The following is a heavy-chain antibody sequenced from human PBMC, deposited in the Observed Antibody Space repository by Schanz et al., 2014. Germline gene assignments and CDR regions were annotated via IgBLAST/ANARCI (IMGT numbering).Heavy chain of an antibody. V-gene: IGHV3-23*01. CDR3: ARDGYSVVVISPTESFDI. J-gene: IGHJ3*02. D-gene: IGHD2-21*01. Sequence: EVQLLESGGGLVQPGGSLRLSCAASGFIFGSSVMAWVRQAPGKGLEWVSGITGASDHIDYAESVKGRFTISRDNSRNTLLLQMNSLRAEDTAVYYCARDGYSVVVISPTESFDIWGQGTMVTVSP. CDR1: GFIFGSSV. CDR2: ITGASDHI.